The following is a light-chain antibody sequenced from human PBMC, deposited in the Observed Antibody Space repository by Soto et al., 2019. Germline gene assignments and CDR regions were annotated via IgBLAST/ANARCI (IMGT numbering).Light chain of an antibody. V-gene: IGKV1-9*01. Sequence: DIQLTQSPPFLSASVGDRVTITCRASQDISSYLAWYQQEPGKAPKLLISAASTLQGGVPSRFSGSGSGTEFTLTISSLQPEDFATYYCQQLNSHPPYTFGQGTKLEIK. CDR3: QQLNSHPPYT. J-gene: IGKJ2*01. CDR1: QDISSY. CDR2: AAS.